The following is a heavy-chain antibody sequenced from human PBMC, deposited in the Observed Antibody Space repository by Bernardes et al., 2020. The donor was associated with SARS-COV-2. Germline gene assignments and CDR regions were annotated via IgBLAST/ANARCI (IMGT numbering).Heavy chain of an antibody. CDR3: ASSPYDFWSGYAYYYMDV. J-gene: IGHJ6*03. CDR2: ISAYNGNT. Sequence: ASVKVSCKASGYTFTSYGISWVRQAPGQGLEWMGWISAYNGNTNYAQKLQGRVTMTTDTSTSTAYMELRSLRSDDTAVYYCASSPYDFWSGYAYYYMDVWGKGTTVTVSS. D-gene: IGHD3-3*01. CDR1: GYTFTSYG. V-gene: IGHV1-18*01.